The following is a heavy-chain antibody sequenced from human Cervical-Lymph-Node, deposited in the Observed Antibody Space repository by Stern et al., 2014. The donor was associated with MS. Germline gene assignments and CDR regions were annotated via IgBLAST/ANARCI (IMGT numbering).Heavy chain of an antibody. V-gene: IGHV1-69*06. D-gene: IGHD1-26*01. CDR3: ARGGGLVGYFDY. CDR2: ITPVVGTT. J-gene: IGHJ4*02. Sequence: VQLVESGAEVKKPGSSVKVCCKASGDTFSSYAINWVRQVPGQGLEWMGGITPVVGTTNYAQKFQGRVTITADKSTNTAYMELMTLRSEDTAVYYCARGGGLVGYFDYWGQGTLVSVSS. CDR1: GDTFSSYA.